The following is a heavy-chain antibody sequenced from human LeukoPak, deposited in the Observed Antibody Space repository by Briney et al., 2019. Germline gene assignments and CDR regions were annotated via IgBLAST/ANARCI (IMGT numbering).Heavy chain of an antibody. Sequence: SETLSLTCTVSGGSISSYYWSWIRQPAGKGLEWIGRIYTSGSTNYNPSLKSRVTMSVDTSKNQFSLKLSSVTAAHTAVYYCARGPDSSGYYYYFDYWGQGTLVTVSS. CDR2: IYTSGST. D-gene: IGHD3-22*01. CDR1: GGSISSYY. CDR3: ARGPDSSGYYYYFDY. V-gene: IGHV4-4*07. J-gene: IGHJ4*02.